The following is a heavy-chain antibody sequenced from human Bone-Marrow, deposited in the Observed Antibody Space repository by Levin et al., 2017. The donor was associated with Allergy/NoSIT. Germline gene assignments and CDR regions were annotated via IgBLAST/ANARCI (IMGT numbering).Heavy chain of an antibody. CDR2: INPNSGGT. D-gene: IGHD3-10*01. CDR1: GYTFTGYY. CDR3: ARGGEILWFGENYYYGMDV. J-gene: IGHJ6*02. Sequence: ASVKVSCKASGYTFTGYYMHWVRQAPGQGLEWMGWINPNSGGTNYAQKFQGRVTMTRDTSISTAYMELSRLRSDDTAVYYCARGGEILWFGENYYYGMDVWGQGTTVTVSS. V-gene: IGHV1-2*02.